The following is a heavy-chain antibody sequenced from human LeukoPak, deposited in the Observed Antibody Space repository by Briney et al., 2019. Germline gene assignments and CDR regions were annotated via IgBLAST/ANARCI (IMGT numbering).Heavy chain of an antibody. Sequence: ASVKVSCKASGYTFTSYYMHWVRQAPGQGLEWMGIINSSGGSTSYAQKFQGRVTMTRDMSTSTVYMELRSLRSDDTAVYYCGGYQLLSDAFDIWGQGTMVTVSS. CDR3: GGYQLLSDAFDI. J-gene: IGHJ3*02. D-gene: IGHD2-2*01. CDR2: INSSGGST. V-gene: IGHV1-46*01. CDR1: GYTFTSYY.